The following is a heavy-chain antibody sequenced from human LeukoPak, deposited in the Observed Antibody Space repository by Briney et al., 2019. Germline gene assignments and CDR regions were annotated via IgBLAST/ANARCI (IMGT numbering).Heavy chain of an antibody. V-gene: IGHV3-30*09. CDR1: GFTFSSYA. D-gene: IGHD4-17*01. CDR2: ISYDGSNK. J-gene: IGHJ4*02. CDR3: AKGGVYGDYYFDY. Sequence: GGSLRLSCAASGFTFSSYAMHWVRQAPGKGLEWVAVISYDGSNKYYADSVKGRFAISGDNSKNTVYLQMNGLRAEDTALYYCAKGGVYGDYYFDYWGQGTLVTVSS.